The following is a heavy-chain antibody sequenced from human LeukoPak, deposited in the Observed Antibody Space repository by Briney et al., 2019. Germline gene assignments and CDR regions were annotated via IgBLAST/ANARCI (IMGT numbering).Heavy chain of an antibody. J-gene: IGHJ4*02. Sequence: GGSLRLSCAASGFTFSSYWMHWVRQAPGKGLVWVSRINTDESSTSYADSVKGRFTISRDNAKNSLYLQMNSLRAEDTAVYYCARISSGPSLFDYWGQGTLVTVSS. CDR1: GFTFSSYW. D-gene: IGHD3-22*01. CDR2: INTDESST. V-gene: IGHV3-74*01. CDR3: ARISSGPSLFDY.